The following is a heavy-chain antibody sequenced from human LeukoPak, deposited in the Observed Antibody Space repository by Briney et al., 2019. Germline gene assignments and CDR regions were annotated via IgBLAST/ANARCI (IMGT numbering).Heavy chain of an antibody. Sequence: PGASLRLSCAASGFTFSSYAMSWVRQAPGKGLEWVSAISGSGGSTYYADSVKGRFTISRDNSKNTLYLQMNSLYYCAKEAAAAGEFYYWGQGTLVTVSS. CDR3: GEFYY. V-gene: IGHV3-23*01. D-gene: IGHD6-13*01. CDR1: GFTFSSYA. CDR2: ISGSGGST. J-gene: IGHJ4*02.